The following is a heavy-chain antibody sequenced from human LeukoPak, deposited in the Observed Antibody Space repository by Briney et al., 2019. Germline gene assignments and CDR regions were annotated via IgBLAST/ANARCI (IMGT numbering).Heavy chain of an antibody. CDR3: ARGLAPGFLDY. D-gene: IGHD4-11*01. J-gene: IGHJ4*02. CDR2: INSDESIT. CDR1: GFTFSSSW. V-gene: IGHV3-74*01. Sequence: GGSLRLSCAASGFTFSSSWMYWVRQAPGKGLVWVSRINSDESITTYADSVKGRFTISRHNAKTTLYLQMNSLRAEDTAVYYCARGLAPGFLDYWGQGTPVTVSS.